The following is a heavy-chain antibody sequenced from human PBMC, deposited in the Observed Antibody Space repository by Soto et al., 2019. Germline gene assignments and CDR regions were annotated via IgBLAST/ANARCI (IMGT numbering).Heavy chain of an antibody. Sequence: QVQLQESGPGLVKPSGTLSLTCAVSGGSISSSNWWSWVRQPPGKGLEWIGEIYHSGSTNYNPSLQSRVTISVDKSKNQFSQKLSSVTAADTAVYYCARDFKGYDSSGYYGYWGQGTLVTVSS. CDR3: ARDFKGYDSSGYYGY. J-gene: IGHJ4*02. CDR1: GGSISSSNW. CDR2: IYHSGST. D-gene: IGHD3-22*01. V-gene: IGHV4-4*02.